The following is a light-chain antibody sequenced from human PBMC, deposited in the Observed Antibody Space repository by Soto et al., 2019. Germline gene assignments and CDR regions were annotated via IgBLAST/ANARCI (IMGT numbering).Light chain of an antibody. J-gene: IGKJ5*01. CDR1: QNFGLY. CDR2: NXS. Sequence: LTQSPASLSSSAGERATIAXQASQNFGLYVAWDQQEPGXAPRXXXDNXSNMATGSPARLSGSGSGTDFTLTISSLEPEDFAVYYCQQYGRSPSTFGQGTRLEIK. CDR3: QQYGRSPST. V-gene: IGKV3-11*01.